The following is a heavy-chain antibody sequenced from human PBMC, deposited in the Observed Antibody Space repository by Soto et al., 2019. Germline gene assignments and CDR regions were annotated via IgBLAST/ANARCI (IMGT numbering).Heavy chain of an antibody. V-gene: IGHV3-30*04. Sequence: QEQVVESGGGVVQPGGSLRLSCAASGFTFSSYAMHWVRQAPGKGLEWVAGISYDGSKKYYADSVKGRFSISRDNSKNTLNLEMNTLRVEDTAVYHCARGGYKSMSGRGRCVNWGQGTLVTVSS. CDR1: GFTFSSYA. J-gene: IGHJ4*02. CDR2: ISYDGSKK. D-gene: IGHD3-16*01. CDR3: ARGGYKSMSGRGRCVN.